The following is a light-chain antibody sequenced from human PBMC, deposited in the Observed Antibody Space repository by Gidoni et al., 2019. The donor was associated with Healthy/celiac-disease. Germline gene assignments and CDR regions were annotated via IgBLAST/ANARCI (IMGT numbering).Light chain of an antibody. CDR3: QQYGSSPTT. Sequence: EIVLTQSPGTLSLSPGERATLSCRASQSVSRGYLACYQQKPGQAPRLLIYVESSRATGSPDRFSGSGSGTDFTLTISRLEPEDFAVYYCQQYGSSPTTFGGGTKVEIK. J-gene: IGKJ4*01. CDR1: QSVSRGY. CDR2: VES. V-gene: IGKV3-20*01.